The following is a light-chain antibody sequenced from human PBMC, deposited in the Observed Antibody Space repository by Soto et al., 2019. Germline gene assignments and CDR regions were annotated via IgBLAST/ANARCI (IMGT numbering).Light chain of an antibody. V-gene: IGKV3-20*01. CDR2: ATS. CDR1: QSVSSIY. Sequence: EIVLTQSPGTLSLSPGESATLSCRASQSVSSIYLGWYQQKPGQAPRLLIYATSSRATGIPDRFIGSGSGTDFILTISRLEPEDFAVYYCQQYGSLPRTFGQGTKVEIK. J-gene: IGKJ1*01. CDR3: QQYGSLPRT.